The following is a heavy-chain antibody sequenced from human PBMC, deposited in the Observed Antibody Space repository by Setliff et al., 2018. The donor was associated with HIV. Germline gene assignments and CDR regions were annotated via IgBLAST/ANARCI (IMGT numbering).Heavy chain of an antibody. CDR3: TAGHYGPNP. CDR1: GFTFSSHD. CDR2: ITSSGSVE. Sequence: GSLRLSCAASGFTFSSHDMNWVRQAPGKGLEWISYITSSGSVEYYAPSVKGRFTISRDNAGKSLYLQMNSLKVEDTAVYYCTAGHYGPNPWGQGTPVTVSS. D-gene: IGHD3-10*01. J-gene: IGHJ5*02. V-gene: IGHV3-48*03.